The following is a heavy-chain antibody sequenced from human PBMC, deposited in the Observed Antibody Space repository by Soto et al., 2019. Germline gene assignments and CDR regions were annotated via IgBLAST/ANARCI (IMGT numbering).Heavy chain of an antibody. CDR1: GFSFNIYA. CDR2: ISYDGSIQ. J-gene: IGHJ4*02. V-gene: IGHV3-30-3*01. D-gene: IGHD1-26*01. CDR3: ARGGYSGSYYFDS. Sequence: ESGGGVVQPGRSLRLSCAASGFSFNIYAMHWVRQGPGKGLEWVAVISYDGSIQYYADSVKGRFTISRDNSKNTLYLQMNSLRPEDTAVYFCARGGYSGSYYFDSWGQGTLVTVSS.